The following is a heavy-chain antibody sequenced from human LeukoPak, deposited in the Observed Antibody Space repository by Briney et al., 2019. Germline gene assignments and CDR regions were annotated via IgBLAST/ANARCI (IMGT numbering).Heavy chain of an antibody. CDR1: GDSVSSNSAA. D-gene: IGHD5-12*01. CDR2: TYYRSKWYN. Sequence: SQTLSLTCAISGDSVSSNSAAWNWIRQSPSRGLEWLGRTYYRSKWYNDYAVSVKSRITINPDTSKNQFSLQLNSVTPEDTAVYYCARDQIVAMLTRENWYFDLWGRGTLVTVSS. CDR3: ARDQIVAMLTRENWYFDL. V-gene: IGHV6-1*01. J-gene: IGHJ2*01.